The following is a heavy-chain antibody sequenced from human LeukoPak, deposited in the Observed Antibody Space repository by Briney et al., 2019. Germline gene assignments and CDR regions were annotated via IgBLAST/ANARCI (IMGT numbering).Heavy chain of an antibody. CDR1: GGTISSGGYY. J-gene: IGHJ6*02. D-gene: IGHD2-2*02. CDR3: ARLVVPAAIPSYYYGMDV. CDR2: LYYSGST. Sequence: SETLCLTCTVSGGTISSGGYYWIWIPQHPGKGREWIGYLYYSGSTYYNPSLKSRVTISVDTSKNQFSLKLSSVTAADTAVYYCARLVVPAAIPSYYYGMDVWGQGTTVTVSS. V-gene: IGHV4-31*03.